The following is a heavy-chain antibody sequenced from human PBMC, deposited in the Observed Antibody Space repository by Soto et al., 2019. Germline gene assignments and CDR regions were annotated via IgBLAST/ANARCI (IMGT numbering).Heavy chain of an antibody. V-gene: IGHV4-39*01. J-gene: IGHJ6*02. CDR3: ARQSGYSYGSDYYGMDV. Sequence: QLQLQESGPGLVKPSETLSLTCTVSGGSISSSSYYWGWIRQPPGKGLEWIGNIYYSGSTYYNPSLKSRVTISVDTSKNQFSLKLSSVTAADTAVYYCARQSGYSYGSDYYGMDVWGQGTTVTVSS. D-gene: IGHD5-18*01. CDR1: GGSISSSSYY. CDR2: IYYSGST.